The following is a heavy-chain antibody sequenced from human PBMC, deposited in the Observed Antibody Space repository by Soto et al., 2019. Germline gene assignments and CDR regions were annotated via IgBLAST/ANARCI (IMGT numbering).Heavy chain of an antibody. V-gene: IGHV1-69*01. J-gene: IGHJ5*02. CDR1: GGTFSSYA. CDR2: IIPIFGTA. CDR3: ARDRGYSTYGGYWFDP. Sequence: QVQLVQSVAEVKKPGSSVKVSCKASGGTFSSYAISWVRQAPGQGLEWMGGIIPIFGTANYAQKFQGRVTITRDESKSTAYLELSSLRSEDTAVYYCARDRGYSTYGGYWFDPWGQGTLVTVSS. D-gene: IGHD4-4*01.